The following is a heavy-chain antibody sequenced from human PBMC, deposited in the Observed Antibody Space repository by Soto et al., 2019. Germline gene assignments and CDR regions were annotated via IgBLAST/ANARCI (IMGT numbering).Heavy chain of an antibody. Sequence: KVSCLAARGTFSRYDICWMREAPGQGLEWMGWINAGNGNTKYSQKFQGRVTITRDTSASTAYMELSSLRSEDTAVYYCAGGITGSERGTDAFDIWGQGKIVTVSS. J-gene: IGHJ3*02. CDR1: RGTFSRYD. V-gene: IGHV1-3*01. CDR3: AGGITGSERGTDAFDI. CDR2: INAGNGNT. D-gene: IGHD7-27*01.